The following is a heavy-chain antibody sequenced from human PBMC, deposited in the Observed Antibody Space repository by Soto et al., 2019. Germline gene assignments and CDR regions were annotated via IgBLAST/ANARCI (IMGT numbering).Heavy chain of an antibody. J-gene: IGHJ4*02. CDR1: GFTFSSYS. CDR3: ARGFGELLYDY. D-gene: IGHD3-10*01. V-gene: IGHV3-21*01. CDR2: ISSSSSYI. Sequence: PGGSLRLSCAASGFTFSSYSMNWVRQAPGRGLEWVSSISSSSSYIYYADSVKGRFTISRDNAKNSLYLQMNSLRAEDTAVYYCARGFGELLYDYWGQGTLVTVSS.